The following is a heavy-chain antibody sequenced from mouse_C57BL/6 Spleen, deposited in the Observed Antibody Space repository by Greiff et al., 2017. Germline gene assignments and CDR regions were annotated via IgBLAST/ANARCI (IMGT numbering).Heavy chain of an antibody. V-gene: IGHV5-4*01. Sequence: EVQGVESGGGLVKPGGSLKLPCAASGFTFSSYAMSWVRQTPEKRLEWVATISDGGSYTYYPDNVKGRFTISRDNAKNNLYLQMSHLKSEDTAMYYCARADGYLAWFAYWGQGTLVTVSA. J-gene: IGHJ3*01. CDR2: ISDGGSYT. D-gene: IGHD2-3*01. CDR1: GFTFSSYA. CDR3: ARADGYLAWFAY.